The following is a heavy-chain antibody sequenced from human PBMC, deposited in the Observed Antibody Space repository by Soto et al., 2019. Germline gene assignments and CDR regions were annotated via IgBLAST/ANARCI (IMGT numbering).Heavy chain of an antibody. D-gene: IGHD5-12*01. J-gene: IGHJ4*02. CDR3: ASLGVVATMLDY. V-gene: IGHV3-74*01. Sequence: EVQLVESGGGLVQPGGSLRLSCAASGFTFSSYWMHWVRQAPGKGLVWVSRINSDGSSTSYADSVKGRFTISRDNAKNTLYLQMNSLRAEDTAVYYCASLGVVATMLDYWGQGTLVTVSS. CDR2: INSDGSST. CDR1: GFTFSSYW.